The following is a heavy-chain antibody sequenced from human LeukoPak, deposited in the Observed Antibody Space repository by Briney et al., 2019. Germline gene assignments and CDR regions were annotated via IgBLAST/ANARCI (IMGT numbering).Heavy chain of an antibody. Sequence: GASGKVSCKASGYTFTSYYMHWVRQAAGQGLEWMGVINPSGGSTSYAQKFQGRVTMTRDTSTSTVYMELSSLRSEDTAVYYCARGLRGYNYGSTPDYWGQGTLVTVSS. CDR1: GYTFTSYY. CDR3: ARGLRGYNYGSTPDY. J-gene: IGHJ4*02. V-gene: IGHV1-46*01. D-gene: IGHD5-18*01. CDR2: INPSGGST.